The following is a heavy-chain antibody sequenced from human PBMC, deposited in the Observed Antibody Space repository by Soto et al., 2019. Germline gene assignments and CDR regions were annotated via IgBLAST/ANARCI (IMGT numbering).Heavy chain of an antibody. CDR2: IRQDGSDK. CDR3: ASPQQWLGQRGDFDY. D-gene: IGHD6-19*01. J-gene: IGHJ4*02. V-gene: IGHV3-7*05. CDR1: GFTFSSYW. Sequence: EVQLVESGGGLVQPGGSLRLSCAASGFTFSSYWMSWVRQAPGKGLEWVANIRQDGSDKYYVDSVKGRFTISRDNSKNSLYLQMNSRIAEDTAIYYCASPQQWLGQRGDFDYWGQGTLVTVSS.